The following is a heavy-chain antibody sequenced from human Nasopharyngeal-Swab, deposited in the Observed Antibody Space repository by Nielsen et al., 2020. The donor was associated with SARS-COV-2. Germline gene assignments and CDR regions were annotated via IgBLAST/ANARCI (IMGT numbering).Heavy chain of an antibody. D-gene: IGHD5-12*01. J-gene: IGHJ6*03. V-gene: IGHV3-43*02. CDR3: AKDRATIGDYYYYCYMDV. Sequence: VRQAPGKGLEWVSLISGDGGSTYYADSVKGRFTISRDNSKNSLYLQMNSLRTEDTALYYCAKDRATIGDYYYYCYMDVWGKGTTVTVSS. CDR2: ISGDGGST.